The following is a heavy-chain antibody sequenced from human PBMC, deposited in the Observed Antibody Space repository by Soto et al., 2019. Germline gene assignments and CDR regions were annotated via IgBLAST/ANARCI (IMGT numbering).Heavy chain of an antibody. D-gene: IGHD4-4*01. Sequence: EVQLLESGGGLIQPGGSLRLSCAASGFTFNKYAMSWVRQAPGKGLEWVSAIRGRGGDTYYADSVKGRFTISRDNSKNTLDLQMNSLRAEDTAIYYCAKSRTVEDAFDIWGHGTMVTVSS. J-gene: IGHJ3*02. CDR1: GFTFNKYA. V-gene: IGHV3-23*01. CDR3: AKSRTVEDAFDI. CDR2: IRGRGGDT.